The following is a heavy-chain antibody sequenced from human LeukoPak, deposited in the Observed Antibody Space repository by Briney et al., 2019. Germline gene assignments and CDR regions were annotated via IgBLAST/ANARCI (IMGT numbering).Heavy chain of an antibody. Sequence: ASVKVSCKASGYTFTGYYMHWVRQAPGQGLEWMGWISPNSGGTNYAQNFQGRVTLTRDTSITTAYMELSRLTSDDAAVYYCATKAPSYCFDYWGQGTLVTVSS. D-gene: IGHD6-6*01. CDR1: GYTFTGYY. CDR2: ISPNSGGT. V-gene: IGHV1-2*02. J-gene: IGHJ4*02. CDR3: ATKAPSYCFDY.